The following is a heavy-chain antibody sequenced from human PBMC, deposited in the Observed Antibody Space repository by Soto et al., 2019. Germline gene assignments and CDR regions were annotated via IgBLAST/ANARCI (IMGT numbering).Heavy chain of an antibody. CDR3: ARAYSYGYGSSNWFDP. V-gene: IGHV4-31*03. CDR1: GGSISSGDFY. D-gene: IGHD5-18*01. Sequence: PSETLSLSCTVSGGSISSGDFYWSWIRQHPVKGLEWIGYIYSSGSTYYNPSLKSRVTISVDTSKNQFSLKLNSVTAADTAVYYCARAYSYGYGSSNWFDPWGQGTLVTVSS. J-gene: IGHJ5*02. CDR2: IYSSGST.